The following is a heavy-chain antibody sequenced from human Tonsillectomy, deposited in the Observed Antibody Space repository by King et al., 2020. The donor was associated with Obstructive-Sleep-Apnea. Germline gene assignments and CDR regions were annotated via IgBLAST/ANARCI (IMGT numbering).Heavy chain of an antibody. CDR2: IYYSGST. CDR1: GGSISSYY. CDR3: ARTLSIAAAGTGWYFDP. D-gene: IGHD6-13*01. V-gene: IGHV4-59*01. J-gene: IGHJ2*01. Sequence: QLQESGPGLVKPSETLSLTCTVSGGSISSYYWSWIRQPPGKGLEWIGYIYYSGSTNYNPSLKSRVTISVDTHKNQFSLKLSSVTAADTAVYYCARTLSIAAAGTGWYFDPWGRGTLVTVSS.